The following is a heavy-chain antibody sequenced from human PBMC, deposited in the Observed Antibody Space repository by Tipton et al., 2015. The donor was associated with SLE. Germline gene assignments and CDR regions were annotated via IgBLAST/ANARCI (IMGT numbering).Heavy chain of an antibody. D-gene: IGHD3-10*01. CDR3: AGITDYYGPVDY. Sequence: TLSLTCTVSGGSISSGGYYWSWIRQHPGKGLEWIGYIYYSGSTYYNPSLKSRVSISVDRSQNQFSLRLRSVTAADTAVYYCAGITDYYGPVDYWGQGTLVTVSS. CDR2: IYYSGST. V-gene: IGHV4-31*03. CDR1: GGSISSGGYY. J-gene: IGHJ4*02.